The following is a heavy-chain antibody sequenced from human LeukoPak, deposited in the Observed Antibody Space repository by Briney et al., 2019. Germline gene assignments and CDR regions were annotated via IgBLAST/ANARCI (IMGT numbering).Heavy chain of an antibody. CDR1: GFTFSSYG. Sequence: GSLRLSCAASGFTFSSYGMHWVRQAPGKGLEWVAVIWYDGSNKYYADSVKGRFTISRDNSKNTLYLQMNSLRAEDTAVYYCAKDGAAAGVYYYYGMDVWGKGTTVTVSS. V-gene: IGHV3-33*06. J-gene: IGHJ6*04. CDR2: IWYDGSNK. D-gene: IGHD6-13*01. CDR3: AKDGAAAGVYYYYGMDV.